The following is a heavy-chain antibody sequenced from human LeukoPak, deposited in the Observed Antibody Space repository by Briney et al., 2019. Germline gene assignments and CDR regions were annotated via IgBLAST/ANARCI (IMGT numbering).Heavy chain of an antibody. D-gene: IGHD3-22*01. J-gene: IGHJ4*02. Sequence: SGGSLRLSCAASGFTFSNYWMHWVRQAPGKGLVWVSRMNSYGRSTTYADSVKGRFTIYRDNAKNTLYLQMNSLRAEDTAVYYCAREYYDSSGFRLDYWGQGTLVTVSS. CDR2: MNSYGRST. CDR3: AREYYDSSGFRLDY. V-gene: IGHV3-74*01. CDR1: GFTFSNYW.